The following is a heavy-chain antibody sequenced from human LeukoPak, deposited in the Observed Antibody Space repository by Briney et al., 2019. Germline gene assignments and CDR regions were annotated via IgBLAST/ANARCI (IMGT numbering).Heavy chain of an antibody. J-gene: IGHJ6*03. V-gene: IGHV1-69*05. CDR1: GGTFSSYA. Sequence: SVKVSCKASGGTFSSYAISWVRQAPGQGLEWMGGIIPIFGTANYAQKFQGRVTITTDESTSTAYMELSSLRSEDTAVYYCARVRTVAATRVYYYYYYMDVWGKGTTVTVSS. CDR3: ARVRTVAATRVYYYYYYMDV. D-gene: IGHD2-15*01. CDR2: IIPIFGTA.